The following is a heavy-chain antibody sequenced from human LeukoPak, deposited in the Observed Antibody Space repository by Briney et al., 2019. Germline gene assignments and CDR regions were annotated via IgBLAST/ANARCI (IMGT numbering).Heavy chain of an antibody. J-gene: IGHJ3*02. CDR1: GFTFSSYW. CDR3: STGSGHAFDI. Sequence: GGSLTLSCAASGFTFSSYWMHWVRQVPGRGLVWVSRINSDGSSTSYADSVKGRFTISRDNAKNTLYVQMNSLRAEDTAVYYCSTGSGHAFDIWGRGTMVTVSS. CDR2: INSDGSST. V-gene: IGHV3-74*01. D-gene: IGHD3-10*01.